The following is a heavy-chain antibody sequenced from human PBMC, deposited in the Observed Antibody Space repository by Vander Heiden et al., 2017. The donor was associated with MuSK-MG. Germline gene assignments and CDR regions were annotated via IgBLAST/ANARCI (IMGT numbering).Heavy chain of an antibody. CDR1: GGTFSSYA. D-gene: IGHD3-10*01. V-gene: IGHV1-69*04. J-gene: IGHJ4*02. Sequence: QVQLVQSGAEVKKPGPSVKVSCKASGGTFSSYAISWLRQAPGQGLEWMGRIIPILGIANYAQKFQGRVTITADKSTSTAYMELSSLRSEDTAVYYCARDLPSSGSYHYPPLRWGQGTLVTVSS. CDR2: IIPILGIA. CDR3: ARDLPSSGSYHYPPLR.